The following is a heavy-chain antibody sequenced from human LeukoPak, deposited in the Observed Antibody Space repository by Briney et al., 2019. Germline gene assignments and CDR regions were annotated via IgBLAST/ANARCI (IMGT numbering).Heavy chain of an antibody. CDR3: ARRSISGNSWDYFDY. D-gene: IGHD4-23*01. Sequence: SETLSLTCAVYGGSFSDYYWGWIRQPPGKGLEWIAFMYYSGSTNYNPSLKSRVTISVDTSKNQFSLKLSSVTAADTAVYYCARRSISGNSWDYFDYWGQGTLVTVSS. J-gene: IGHJ4*02. CDR2: MYYSGST. CDR1: GGSFSDYY. V-gene: IGHV4-59*08.